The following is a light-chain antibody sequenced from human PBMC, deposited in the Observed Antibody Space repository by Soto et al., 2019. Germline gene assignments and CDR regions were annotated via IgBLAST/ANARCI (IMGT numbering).Light chain of an antibody. Sequence: IQMTQSPSTLSASVGDRVTITCRASQTISNWLAWYQQKPGKAPKLLIYKASTLESAVPSRFSGSGSGTEFTLTISSLQSEDFAEYHCQQYNNWPQTVGQGTKVDIK. CDR3: QQYNNWPQT. CDR1: QTISNW. J-gene: IGKJ1*01. CDR2: KAS. V-gene: IGKV1-5*03.